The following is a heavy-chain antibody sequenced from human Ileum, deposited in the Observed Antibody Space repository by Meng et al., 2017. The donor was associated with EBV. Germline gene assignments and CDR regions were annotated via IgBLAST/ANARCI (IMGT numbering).Heavy chain of an antibody. CDR3: LRGSGGSV. D-gene: IGHD3-10*01. J-gene: IGHJ1*01. CDR2: ILHRGSS. CDR1: SASIISSNW. V-gene: IGHV4-4*02. Sequence: VHLPESGLGLVKPSGILALSCAVSSASIISSNWLSWGRQPPGKGLELIGEILHRGSSAYNPPLKSRVSMSIDKSKNQFSLKLTSVTAADTAVYHCLRGSGGSVWGQGTLVTVSS.